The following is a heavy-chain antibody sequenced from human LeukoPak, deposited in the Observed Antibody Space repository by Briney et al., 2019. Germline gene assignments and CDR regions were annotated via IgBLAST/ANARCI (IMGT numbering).Heavy chain of an antibody. V-gene: IGHV1-18*01. D-gene: IGHD3-22*01. CDR3: ARVYYYDSSGYTLDY. CDR1: GYTFTSYG. CDR2: ISAYNGNT. J-gene: IGHJ4*02. Sequence: ASVKVSCKASGYTFTSYGISWVRQAPGQGLEWMGWISAYNGNTNYAQKFQGRVTMTRDTSISTAYMELSRLRSDDTAVYYCARVYYYDSSGYTLDYWGQGTLVTVSS.